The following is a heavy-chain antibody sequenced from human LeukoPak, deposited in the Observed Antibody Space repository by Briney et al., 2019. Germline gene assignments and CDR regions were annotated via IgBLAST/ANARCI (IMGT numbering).Heavy chain of an antibody. Sequence: SETLSLTCAVSGASISSDKWWSWVRQPPGKGLEWIGEINHSGNTNYSPSLKSRVTMSTDKSKNEFSLRLTSVTAADTAVYYCARAGVWLPAVWGQATLVTVSS. J-gene: IGHJ4*02. D-gene: IGHD3-9*01. V-gene: IGHV4-4*02. CDR2: INHSGNT. CDR1: GASISSDKW. CDR3: ARAGVWLPAV.